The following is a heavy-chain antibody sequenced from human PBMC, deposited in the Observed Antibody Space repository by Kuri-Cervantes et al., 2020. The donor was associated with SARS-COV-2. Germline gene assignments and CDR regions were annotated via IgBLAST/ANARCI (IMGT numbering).Heavy chain of an antibody. V-gene: IGHV3-30*04. CDR1: GSTFSNYA. CDR2: ISYAGSDL. D-gene: IGHD6-13*01. CDR3: ARETPEHSSSWFDF. Sequence: GGSLRLSCAASGSTFSNYAMRWVRQAPGKGLEWVAIISYAGSDLYADSVKGRFTISRDNSKNTLYLQMNSLRPEDTAVYYCARETPEHSSSWFDFWGQGSLVTVSS. J-gene: IGHJ4*02.